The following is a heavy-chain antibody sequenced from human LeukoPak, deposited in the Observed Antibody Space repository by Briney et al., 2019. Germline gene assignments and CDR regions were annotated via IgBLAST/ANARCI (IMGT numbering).Heavy chain of an antibody. V-gene: IGHV3-21*01. J-gene: IGHJ4*02. Sequence: GGSLRLSCAASGFTFSSYSMNWVRQAPGKGLEWVSSISSSSSYIYYADPVKGRFTISRDNAKNSLYLQMNSLRAEDTAVYYCARVYGSGPFDYWGQGTLVTVSS. CDR3: ARVYGSGPFDY. CDR2: ISSSSSYI. CDR1: GFTFSSYS. D-gene: IGHD3-10*01.